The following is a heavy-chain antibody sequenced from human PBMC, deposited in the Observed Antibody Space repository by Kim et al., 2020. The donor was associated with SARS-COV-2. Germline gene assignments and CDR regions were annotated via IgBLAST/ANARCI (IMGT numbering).Heavy chain of an antibody. J-gene: IGHJ6*02. Sequence: GSLRLSCAASGFTFSSYGMHWVRQAPGKGLEWVAVISYDGSNKYYADSVKGRFTISRDNSKNTLYLQMNSLRAEDTAVYYCAKESGSGSYYAWTYYYYGMDVWGQGTTVTVAS. V-gene: IGHV3-30*18. CDR1: GFTFSSYG. CDR3: AKESGSGSYYAWTYYYYGMDV. D-gene: IGHD3-10*01. CDR2: ISYDGSNK.